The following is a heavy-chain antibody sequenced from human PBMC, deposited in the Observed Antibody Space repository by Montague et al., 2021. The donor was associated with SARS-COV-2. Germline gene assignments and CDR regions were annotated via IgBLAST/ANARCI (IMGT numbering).Heavy chain of an antibody. CDR2: TYYRSKWYN. CDR3: TSGREGNYNVMDV. V-gene: IGHV6-1*01. D-gene: IGHD1-1*01. Sequence: CAISGDSVSGNSATWNWVRQSPSRGLELLGRTYYRSKWYNDYAXXXRGRVTINPDTSKNQFSLQLNSVTPEDTAIYYCTSGREGNYNVMDVWGQGTTVTVSS. J-gene: IGHJ6*02. CDR1: GDSVSGNSAT.